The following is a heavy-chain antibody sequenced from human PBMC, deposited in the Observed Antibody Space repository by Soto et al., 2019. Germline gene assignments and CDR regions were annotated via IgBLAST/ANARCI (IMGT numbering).Heavy chain of an antibody. D-gene: IGHD2-21*02. J-gene: IGHJ5*02. V-gene: IGHV4-39*01. CDR1: AGAISRSSSH. CDR3: ASHGRGSAYGGGDCHGFDP. CDR2: IDYSGST. Sequence: SETLSLPCSASAGAISRSSSHWRRIRLPPGKGLEWIGSIDYSGSTYYNPSLPSRVPISEATSKNQFSLKLSSGTAADTAVYYCASHGRGSAYGGGDCHGFDPWGQGSLVTISA.